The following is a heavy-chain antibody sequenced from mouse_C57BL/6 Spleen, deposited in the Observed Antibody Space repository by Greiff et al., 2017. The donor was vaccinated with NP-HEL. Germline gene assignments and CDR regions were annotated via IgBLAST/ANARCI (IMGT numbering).Heavy chain of an antibody. V-gene: IGHV1-82*01. J-gene: IGHJ1*03. Sequence: VKLQESGPELVKPGASVKISCKASGYAFSSSWMNWVKQRPGKGLEWIGRIYPGDGDTNYNGKFKGKATLTADKSSSTAYMQLSSLTSEDSAVYFCARSNYWYFDVWGTGTTVTVSS. CDR2: IYPGDGDT. CDR1: GYAFSSSW. CDR3: ARSNYWYFDV.